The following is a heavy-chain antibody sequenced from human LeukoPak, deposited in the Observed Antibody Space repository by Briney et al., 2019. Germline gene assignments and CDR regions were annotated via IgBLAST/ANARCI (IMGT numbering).Heavy chain of an antibody. J-gene: IGHJ4*02. Sequence: SETLSLTCAVSGASISSSNWWSWVRQPPGKGLEWIGEINHSGSTNYNPSLKSRVTISVDTSKNQFSLKLSSVTAADTAVYYCAREDSEAAAGTFESIDYWGQGTLVTVSS. D-gene: IGHD6-13*01. V-gene: IGHV4-4*02. CDR3: AREDSEAAAGTFESIDY. CDR1: GASISSSNW. CDR2: INHSGST.